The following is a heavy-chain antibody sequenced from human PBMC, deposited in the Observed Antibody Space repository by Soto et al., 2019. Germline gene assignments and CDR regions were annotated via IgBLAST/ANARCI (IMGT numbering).Heavy chain of an antibody. Sequence: GASGKVSCKASGYTFTSYAMHWVRQAPGQRLEWMGWINAGNGNTKYSQKFQGRVTITRDTSASTAYMELSSLRSEDTAVYYCARGVAGPLHWFDPWGQGTLVTGSS. D-gene: IGHD6-19*01. J-gene: IGHJ5*02. V-gene: IGHV1-3*01. CDR3: ARGVAGPLHWFDP. CDR2: INAGNGNT. CDR1: GYTFTSYA.